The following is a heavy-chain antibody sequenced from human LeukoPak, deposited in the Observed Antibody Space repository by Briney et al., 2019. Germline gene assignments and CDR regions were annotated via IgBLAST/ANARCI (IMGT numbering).Heavy chain of an antibody. V-gene: IGHV4-59*08. CDR2: IYYSGST. J-gene: IGHJ6*02. D-gene: IGHD3-3*01. CDR3: ARQPVRLITIFGVVISGMDV. Sequence: SETLSLTCTVFGGSISSYYWSWIRQPPGKGLEWIGYIYYSGSTNYNPSLKSRVTISVDTSKNQFSLKLSSVTAADTAVYYCARQPVRLITIFGVVISGMDVWGQGTTVTVSS. CDR1: GGSISSYY.